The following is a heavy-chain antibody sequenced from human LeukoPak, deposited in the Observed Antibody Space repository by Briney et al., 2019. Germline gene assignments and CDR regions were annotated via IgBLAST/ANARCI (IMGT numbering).Heavy chain of an antibody. J-gene: IGHJ4*02. V-gene: IGHV1-69*06. Sequence: SVKVSCKASGGTFSSYAISWVRQAPGQGLEWMGGIIPIFGTTNYAQKFQDRVTITADKSTSTAYMELSSLRSEDTAVYYCATLGGWLQLVDYWAREPWSPSPQ. CDR1: GGTFSSYA. CDR3: ATLGGWLQLVDY. CDR2: IIPIFGTT. D-gene: IGHD5-24*01.